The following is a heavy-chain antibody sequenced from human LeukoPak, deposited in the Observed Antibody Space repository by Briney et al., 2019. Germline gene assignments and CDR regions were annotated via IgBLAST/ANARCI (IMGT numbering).Heavy chain of an antibody. V-gene: IGHV1-2*06. CDR1: GYTFTGYY. Sequence: GASVKVSCKASGYTFTGYYMHWVRQAPGQGLEWMGRINPNSGGTNYAQKFQGRVTMTRDTSISTASMELSRLRSDDTAVYYCAVLYSYATEEFDYWGQGTLVTVSS. CDR2: INPNSGGT. D-gene: IGHD5-18*01. CDR3: AVLYSYATEEFDY. J-gene: IGHJ4*02.